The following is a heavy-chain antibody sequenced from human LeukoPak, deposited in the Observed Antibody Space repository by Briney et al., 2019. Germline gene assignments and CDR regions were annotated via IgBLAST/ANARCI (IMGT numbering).Heavy chain of an antibody. J-gene: IGHJ5*02. V-gene: IGHV1-46*01. CDR1: GYTFTSYY. CDR3: ARWGYCSGGSCYSGLYNWFDP. CDR2: INPSGGST. D-gene: IGHD2-15*01. Sequence: GASVKVSCKASGYTFTSYYMHWVRQAPGQGLEWMGIINPSGGSTSYAQKFQGRVTMTRDMSTSTVYMELSSLRSEDTAVYYCARWGYCSGGSCYSGLYNWFDPWGQGTLVTVSS.